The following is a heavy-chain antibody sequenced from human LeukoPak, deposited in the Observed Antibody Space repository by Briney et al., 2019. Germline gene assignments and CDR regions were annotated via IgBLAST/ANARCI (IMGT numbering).Heavy chain of an antibody. V-gene: IGHV1-18*04. D-gene: IGHD6-19*01. CDR2: IRAYNGNR. J-gene: IGHJ5*02. CDR1: GYTFTSYG. CDR3: ARGVSSRWTDWFDP. Sequence: ASVKVSCKASGYTFTSYGISWVGQAPGQGREGRGWIRAYNGNRNYAQKLQGRVTMTTDTSTSTAYMQLRSLRSDDTAVYYCARGVSSRWTDWFDPWGQGTLVTVSS.